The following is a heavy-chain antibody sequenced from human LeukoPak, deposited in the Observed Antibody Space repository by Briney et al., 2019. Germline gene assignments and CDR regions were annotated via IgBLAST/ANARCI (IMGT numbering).Heavy chain of an antibody. J-gene: IGHJ4*02. CDR3: AKGVGDSSGLSLDY. CDR2: ISYDGSNK. Sequence: GRSLRLSCAASGFTFSSYGMHWVRQAPGKGLEWVAVISYDGSNKYYADSVKGRFTISRDNSKNTLYLQMNSLRAEDTAVYYCAKGVGDSSGLSLDYWGQGTLVTVSS. V-gene: IGHV3-30*18. CDR1: GFTFSSYG. D-gene: IGHD3-22*01.